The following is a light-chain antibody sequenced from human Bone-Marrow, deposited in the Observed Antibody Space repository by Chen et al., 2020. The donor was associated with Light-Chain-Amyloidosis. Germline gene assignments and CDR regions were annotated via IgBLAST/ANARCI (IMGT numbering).Light chain of an antibody. V-gene: IGLV2-14*03. CDR3: NSYTTSDTYV. CDR1: SGDVGACNY. Sequence: QSALTQPASVSGSPGQSLTISCTGTSGDVGACNYVSWYQQHPGKAPKLLIYDASNRPSGVSNRFSGSKSGNTTSLPISWLQAEDEADDYCNSYTTSDTYVFGTVTEVTVL. J-gene: IGLJ1*01. CDR2: DAS.